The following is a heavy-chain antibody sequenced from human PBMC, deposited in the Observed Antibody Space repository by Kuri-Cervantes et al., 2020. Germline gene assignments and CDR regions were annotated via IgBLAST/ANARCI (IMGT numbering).Heavy chain of an antibody. CDR2: MSGSGGST. V-gene: IGHV3-23*01. CDR3: AKDRSASPMIVVVITDY. Sequence: GESLKISCAASGFTFSSYAMSWVRQAPGKGLEWVSVMSGSGGSTYYADSVKGRFTISRDNSKNTLYLQMNSLRAEDTAVYYCAKDRSASPMIVVVITDYWGQGTLVTVSS. CDR1: GFTFSSYA. D-gene: IGHD3-22*01. J-gene: IGHJ4*02.